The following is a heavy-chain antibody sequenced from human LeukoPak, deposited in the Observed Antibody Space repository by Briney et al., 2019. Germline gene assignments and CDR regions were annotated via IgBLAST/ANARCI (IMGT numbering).Heavy chain of an antibody. CDR3: ARAPGDYDFWSGPFGY. CDR1: GYTFTNYG. V-gene: IGHV1-18*01. CDR2: ISAYSGNT. Sequence: ASVKVSCKASGYTFTNYGISWVRQAPGQGLEWMGWISAYSGNTNYAQNLQGRVTMTTDTSTSTDYMELRSLRSDDTAVYYCARAPGDYDFWSGPFGYWGRGTLVTVSS. D-gene: IGHD3-3*01. J-gene: IGHJ4*02.